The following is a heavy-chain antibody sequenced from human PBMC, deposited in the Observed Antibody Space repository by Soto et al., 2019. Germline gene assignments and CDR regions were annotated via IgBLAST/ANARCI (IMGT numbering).Heavy chain of an antibody. J-gene: IGHJ4*02. CDR1: GFTFTSNA. Sequence: GSLRLSCAASGFTFTSNAMGGVRKAPGKGLEWVSAISGSGGSTYYADSVKGRFTISRDNSKNTLYLQMNSLRAEDTAVYYCASQEWSYYNPPFDYWGQGNLVTVSS. CDR3: ASQEWSYYNPPFDY. D-gene: IGHD1-26*01. V-gene: IGHV3-23*01. CDR2: ISGSGGST.